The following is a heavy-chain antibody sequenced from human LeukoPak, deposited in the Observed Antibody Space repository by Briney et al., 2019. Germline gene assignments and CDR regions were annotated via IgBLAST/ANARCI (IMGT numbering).Heavy chain of an antibody. Sequence: ASVKVSCKASGYTFTSDGISWVRQAPGQGLEWMGWISAYNGNTNYAQKLQGRVTMTTDTSTSTAYMELRSLRSDDTAVYYCARGRGGVVSKVLDAFDIWGQGTMVTVSS. J-gene: IGHJ3*02. CDR1: GYTFTSDG. D-gene: IGHD3-3*01. CDR3: ARGRGGVVSKVLDAFDI. V-gene: IGHV1-18*01. CDR2: ISAYNGNT.